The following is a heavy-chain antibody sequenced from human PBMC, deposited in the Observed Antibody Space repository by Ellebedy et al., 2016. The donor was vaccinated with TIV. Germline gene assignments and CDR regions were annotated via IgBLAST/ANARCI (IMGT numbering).Heavy chain of an antibody. J-gene: IGHJ5*02. Sequence: GESLKISCAAWGFSFSNFWMSWVRQAPGKGLEWVAHIKTDGSETYYVDSVKGRFTLSRENAKNALFLQMDGLRVDDSAVYYCVGFGVFNLWGQGAPVTVSS. V-gene: IGHV3-7*01. CDR3: VGFGVFNL. D-gene: IGHD3-3*01. CDR2: IKTDGSET. CDR1: GFSFSNFW.